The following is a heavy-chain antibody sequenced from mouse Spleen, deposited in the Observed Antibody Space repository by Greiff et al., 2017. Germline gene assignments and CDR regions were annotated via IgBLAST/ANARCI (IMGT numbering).Heavy chain of an antibody. CDR3: ASIDGYYTGYYAMDY. V-gene: IGHV1-55*01. D-gene: IGHD2-3*01. CDR2: IYPGSGST. J-gene: IGHJ4*01. Sequence: VQLQQPGAELVKPGASVKMSCKASGYTFTSYWITWVKQRPGQGLEWIGDIYPGSGSTNYNEKFKSKATLTVDTSSSTAYMQLSSLTSEDSAVYYCASIDGYYTGYYAMDYWGQGTSVTVSS. CDR1: GYTFTSYW.